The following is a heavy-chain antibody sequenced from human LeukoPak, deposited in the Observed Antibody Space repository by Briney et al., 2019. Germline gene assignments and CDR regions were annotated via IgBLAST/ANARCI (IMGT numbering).Heavy chain of an antibody. D-gene: IGHD3-10*02. CDR3: AKRGTAVITMYYFDF. CDR2: ISGGTGTP. Sequence: GGSLRLSCAASGFTFSNYAMSWVRQAPGKGLEWVSGISGGTGTPFYADSVKRRFTISRDNSKNTLYLQMSSLRGEETAVYFCAKRGTAVITMYYFDFWGQGTLVTVSS. V-gene: IGHV3-23*01. J-gene: IGHJ4*02. CDR1: GFTFSNYA.